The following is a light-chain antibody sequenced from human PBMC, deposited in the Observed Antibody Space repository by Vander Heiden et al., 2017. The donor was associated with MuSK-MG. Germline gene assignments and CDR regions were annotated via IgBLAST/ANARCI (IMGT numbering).Light chain of an antibody. V-gene: IGKV1-33*01. CDR1: QDISNY. CDR3: QQYDNPYT. CDR2: DAS. Sequence: DIQMTQSPSSLSASVGDRVTITCQASQDISNYLNWYQQKPGKAPKLLIYDASNLETGVPPRFSGSGSGTEFTFTISSLQPEDIATYYCQQYDNPYTFGQGTKLEIK. J-gene: IGKJ2*01.